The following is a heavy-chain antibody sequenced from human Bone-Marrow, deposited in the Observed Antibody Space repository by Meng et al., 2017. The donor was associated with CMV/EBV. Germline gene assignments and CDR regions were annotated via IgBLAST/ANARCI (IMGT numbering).Heavy chain of an antibody. J-gene: IGHJ6*02. D-gene: IGHD1-26*01. CDR3: ARDGAPDHKVHGMAV. V-gene: IGHV4-34*01. Sequence: SQTLSLTCAVYGGSFSGYYWSWIRQPPGKGLEWIGEINHSGSTNYNPSLKSRVTISVDTSKNQFSLKLSSVTAADTAVYYCARDGAPDHKVHGMAVWGQGNTVNVSS. CDR2: INHSGST. CDR1: GGSFSGYY.